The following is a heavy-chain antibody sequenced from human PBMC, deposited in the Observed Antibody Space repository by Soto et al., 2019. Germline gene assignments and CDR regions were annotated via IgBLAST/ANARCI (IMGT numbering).Heavy chain of an antibody. CDR3: AKEFWSGPFDY. CDR1: GFTFSSYG. V-gene: IGHV3-33*06. J-gene: IGHJ4*02. Sequence: GGSLRLSCAASGFTFSSYGMHWVRQAPGKGLEWVAVIWSDGSNKYYADSVKGRFTISRDNSKNTLYLQMNTLRAEDTAVYYCAKEFWSGPFDYWGQGTLVTVSS. CDR2: IWSDGSNK. D-gene: IGHD3-3*01.